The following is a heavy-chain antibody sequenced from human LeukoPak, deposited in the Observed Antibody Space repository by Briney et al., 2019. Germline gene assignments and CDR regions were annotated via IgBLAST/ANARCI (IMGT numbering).Heavy chain of an antibody. D-gene: IGHD1-26*01. Sequence: SETLSLTCTVSGYSISSGYYWGWIRQPPGKGLEWIGSIYHSGSTYYNPSLKSRVTIPVDTSKNQFSLKLSSVTAADTAVYYCARGEWELGAFDIWGQGTMVTVSS. V-gene: IGHV4-38-2*02. CDR1: GYSISSGYY. CDR3: ARGEWELGAFDI. CDR2: IYHSGST. J-gene: IGHJ3*02.